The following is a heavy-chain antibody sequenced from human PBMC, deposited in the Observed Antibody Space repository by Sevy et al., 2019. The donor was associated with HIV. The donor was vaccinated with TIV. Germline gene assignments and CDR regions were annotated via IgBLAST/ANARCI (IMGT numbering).Heavy chain of an antibody. CDR2: MNPNSGNT. CDR1: GYTFTSYD. V-gene: IGHV1-8*01. Sequence: ASVKVSCKASGYTFTSYDINWVRQATGQGLEWMGWMNPNSGNTGYAQKFQGRVTMTRNTSISTAYMELSSLRSEDTAVYYCARFLSTSYYYYSAMDVWGQGTTFTVSS. CDR3: ARFLSTSYYYYSAMDV. D-gene: IGHD2-2*01. J-gene: IGHJ6*02.